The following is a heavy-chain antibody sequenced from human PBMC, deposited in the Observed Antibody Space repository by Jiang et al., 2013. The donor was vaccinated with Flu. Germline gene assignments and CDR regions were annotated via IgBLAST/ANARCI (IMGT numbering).Heavy chain of an antibody. CDR2: NT. Sequence: NTGYAQKFQGRVTMTRNTSISTAYMELSSLRSEDTAVYYCARALSQSITIFGVVTKYYFDYWGQGTLVTVSS. CDR3: ARALSQSITIFGVVTKYYFDY. D-gene: IGHD3-3*01. V-gene: IGHV1-8*01. J-gene: IGHJ4*02.